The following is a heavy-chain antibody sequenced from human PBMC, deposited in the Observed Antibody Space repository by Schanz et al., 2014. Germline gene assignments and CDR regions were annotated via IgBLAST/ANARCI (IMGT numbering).Heavy chain of an antibody. J-gene: IGHJ3*01. CDR3: ARDGGRDGYNLAFDV. CDR2: ISSTSTYL. V-gene: IGHV3-21*04. CDR1: GFTFSSYT. D-gene: IGHD5-12*01. Sequence: EVQLLESGGGLVQPGGSLRLSCAASGFTFSSYTMKWVRQAPGKGLEWVSSISSTSTYLYYADSVKGRFIISRDSSKNTLFLQMNSLRAEDTAVYFCARDGGRDGYNLAFDVWGQGTLVTVSS.